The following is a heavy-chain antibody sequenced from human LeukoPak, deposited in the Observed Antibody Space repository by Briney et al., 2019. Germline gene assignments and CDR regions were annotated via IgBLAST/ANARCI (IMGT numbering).Heavy chain of an antibody. CDR2: MNPNSGNT. D-gene: IGHD6-6*01. J-gene: IGHJ5*02. CDR3: ARGPASSSSSYWFDP. Sequence: ASVTVSCKASGYTFTSYDINWVRQATGQGLEWMGWMNPNSGNTGYAQKFQGRVTMTRSTSISTAYMELSSLRSEDTAVYYCARGPASSSSSYWFDPWGQGTLVTVSS. CDR1: GYTFTSYD. V-gene: IGHV1-8*01.